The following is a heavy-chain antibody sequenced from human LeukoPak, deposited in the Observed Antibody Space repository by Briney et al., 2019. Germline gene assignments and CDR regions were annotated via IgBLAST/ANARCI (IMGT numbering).Heavy chain of an antibody. D-gene: IGHD3-3*01. V-gene: IGHV3-20*04. Sequence: GGSLRLSCAASGFTFDDYGMSWVRQAPGKGLQWVSGINWDGGSTGYADSVKGRFTISRDNAKNFMHLQMNSLRAEDTALYYCARGTYDGYFDFWGQGTLVTVSS. CDR1: GFTFDDYG. CDR3: ARGTYDGYFDF. J-gene: IGHJ4*02. CDR2: INWDGGST.